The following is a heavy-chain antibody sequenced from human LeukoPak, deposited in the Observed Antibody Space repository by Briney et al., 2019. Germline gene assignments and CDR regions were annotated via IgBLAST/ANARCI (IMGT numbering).Heavy chain of an antibody. CDR1: GLTVSSNY. Sequence: PGGSLRLSCAASGLTVSSNYMSWVRQAPGKGLEWVSVIYSRGDTYYAASVKGRFTISRDTSENTLYLQMNSLRAEDTAVYYCARSNCNSCYLGVWYYFDYWGQGALVTVSS. CDR2: IYSRGDT. V-gene: IGHV3-66*01. J-gene: IGHJ4*02. D-gene: IGHD1/OR15-1a*01. CDR3: ARSNCNSCYLGVWYYFDY.